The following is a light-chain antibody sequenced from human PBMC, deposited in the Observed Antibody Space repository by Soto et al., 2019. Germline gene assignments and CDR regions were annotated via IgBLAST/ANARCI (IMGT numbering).Light chain of an antibody. CDR3: QQYGSSPLT. CDR2: GAS. V-gene: IGKV3-20*01. Sequence: ETVLTQSPGSLSLSPGERATLSCRASQSVSSSYLAWYQQKPGQAPRLLIYGASSRATGIPDRFSGSGSGTDFTLTISRLEPEDFAVYYCQQYGSSPLTFGGGTKVESK. J-gene: IGKJ4*01. CDR1: QSVSSSY.